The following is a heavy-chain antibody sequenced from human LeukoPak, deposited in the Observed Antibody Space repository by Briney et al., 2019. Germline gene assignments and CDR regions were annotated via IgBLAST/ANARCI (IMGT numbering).Heavy chain of an antibody. D-gene: IGHD6-6*01. J-gene: IGHJ4*02. CDR1: GFTFGTYW. V-gene: IGHV3-74*01. Sequence: GGSLRLSCVVSGFTFGTYWMHWVRQGPGKGLVWVSRIDSGGSNTLYADSVRGRFTISRDNAKNTLYLQMNSLRVEDTAMYYCARVGREYSSSSPPDYWGQGTLVTVSS. CDR2: IDSGGSNT. CDR3: ARVGREYSSSSPPDY.